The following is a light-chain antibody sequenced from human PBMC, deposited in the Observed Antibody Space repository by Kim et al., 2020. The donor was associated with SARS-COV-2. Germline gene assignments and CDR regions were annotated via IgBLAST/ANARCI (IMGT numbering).Light chain of an antibody. CDR3: QQYNNPRS. CDR1: QSVSSN. J-gene: IGKJ2*04. V-gene: IGKV3D-15*01. CDR2: GAS. Sequence: LSVSPGERAPLSCRASQSVSSNLAWYQQKPGQAPRLLIYGASTWATGIPARFSGSGSGTEFTLTISSLQSEDFAVYYCQQYNNPRSFGQGTKLEI.